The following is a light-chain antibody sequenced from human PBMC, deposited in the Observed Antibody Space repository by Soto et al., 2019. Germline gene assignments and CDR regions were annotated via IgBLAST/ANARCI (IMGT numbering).Light chain of an antibody. CDR1: QSVRYNY. Sequence: VLTQSPGTLSLSPVEGATLSCRASQSVRYNYLAWYQQKPGQAPRLLIYDASSRATGIPDRFSGGGSGTDFTLTISRLEPEDFAVYYCQQFSSYPLTFGGGTKVDI. J-gene: IGKJ4*01. V-gene: IGKV3-20*01. CDR3: QQFSSYPLT. CDR2: DAS.